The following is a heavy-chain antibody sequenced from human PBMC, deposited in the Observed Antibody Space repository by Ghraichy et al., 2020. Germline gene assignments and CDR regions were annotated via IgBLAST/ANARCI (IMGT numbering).Heavy chain of an antibody. CDR3: ARANTWKSRWYFDL. J-gene: IGHJ2*01. CDR1: GFTVSSNY. V-gene: IGHV3-53*01. D-gene: IGHD1-1*01. CDR2: IYSGGST. Sequence: GESLNISCAASGFTVSSNYMSWVRQAPGKGLEWVSVIYSGGSTYYADSVKGRFTISRDNSKNTLYLQMNSLRAEDTAVYYCARANTWKSRWYFDLWGRGTLVTVSS.